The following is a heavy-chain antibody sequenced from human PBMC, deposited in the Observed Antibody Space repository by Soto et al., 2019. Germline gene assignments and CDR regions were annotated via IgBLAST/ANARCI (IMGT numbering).Heavy chain of an antibody. D-gene: IGHD2-2*01. CDR3: AKMPAAITTFDY. Sequence: GGSLRLSCAASGFTFSNYAMTWVRQAPGKGLEWVSTMSGSGGSTFYADSVKGRFTISRDNSKNTLYLQMNGLRAEDTAVYYCAKMPAAITTFDYWGQGTLVTVSS. CDR1: GFTFSNYA. V-gene: IGHV3-23*01. J-gene: IGHJ4*02. CDR2: MSGSGGST.